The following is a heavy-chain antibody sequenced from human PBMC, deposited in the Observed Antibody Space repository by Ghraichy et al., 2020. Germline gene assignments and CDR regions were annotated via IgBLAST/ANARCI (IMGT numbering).Heavy chain of an antibody. CDR1: GFSFTTYN. V-gene: IGHV5-51*01. D-gene: IGHD4-23*01. J-gene: IGHJ6*02. Sequence: GESLNISCKSSGFSFTTYNVAWVRQKPGRGLEWMGIVHPGDSETNYIPSFQGQVTISTDKSISTAYLQWSSLTASDTAMYYCARQKPLSVGGHYALDVWGQGTTVTVSS. CDR2: VHPGDSET. CDR3: ARQKPLSVGGHYALDV.